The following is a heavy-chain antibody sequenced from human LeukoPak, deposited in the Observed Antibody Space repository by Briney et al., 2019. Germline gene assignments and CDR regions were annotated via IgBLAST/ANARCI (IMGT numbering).Heavy chain of an antibody. Sequence: ASVKVSCKASGYTFTRYYMHWVRQAPGQGLEWMGWINPNSGGTNYAQKFQGRVTMTRDTSISTAYMELSRLRSDDTAVYYCARDLMWELRRGYYYYGMVGWRQGATVTDCS. CDR1: GYTFTRYY. J-gene: IGHJ6*01. CDR3: ARDLMWELRRGYYYYGMVG. V-gene: IGHV1-2*02. D-gene: IGHD1-26*01. CDR2: INPNSGGT.